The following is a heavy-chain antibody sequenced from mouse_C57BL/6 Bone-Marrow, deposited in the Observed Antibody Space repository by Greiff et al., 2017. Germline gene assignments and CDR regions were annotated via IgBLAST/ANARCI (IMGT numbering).Heavy chain of an antibody. CDR1: GYTFTSYW. V-gene: IGHV1-64*01. D-gene: IGHD2-3*01. Sequence: VQLQQPGAELVKPGASVKLSCKASGYTFTSYWMHWVKQRPGQGLEWIGMIHPNSGSTNYNEKFKSKATLTVDKSSSTVYMQHSSLTSEDSAVYYCASNDVYRFAYWGQGTLVTVSA. CDR2: IHPNSGST. CDR3: ASNDVYRFAY. J-gene: IGHJ3*01.